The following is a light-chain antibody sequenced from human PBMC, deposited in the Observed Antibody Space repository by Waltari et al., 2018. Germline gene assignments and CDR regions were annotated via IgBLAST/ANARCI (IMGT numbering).Light chain of an antibody. CDR1: QSVSSD. CDR2: AAS. Sequence: EVMMTQSPATLSVSPGERATLSCRARQSVSSDLAWYQQKAGQAPRLLIYAASTRATGIPARFSGSGSGTEFTLTISSLQSEDFAVYYCQQYNSWPRTFGLGTKVETK. J-gene: IGKJ1*01. CDR3: QQYNSWPRT. V-gene: IGKV3-15*01.